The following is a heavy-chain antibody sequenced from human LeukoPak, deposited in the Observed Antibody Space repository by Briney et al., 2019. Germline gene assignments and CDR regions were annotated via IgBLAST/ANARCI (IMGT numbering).Heavy chain of an antibody. V-gene: IGHV1-2*02. Sequence: ASVKVSCKASGCSFTAFYIHWVRQAPGQGLEWMGSIYPNSGGANFAQNFQGRVTLTRDTSSSTAYLELTRLRSDDTAVYYCAREGKIVGAPFDYWGQGTLVTVSS. D-gene: IGHD1-26*01. J-gene: IGHJ4*02. CDR1: GCSFTAFY. CDR2: IYPNSGGA. CDR3: AREGKIVGAPFDY.